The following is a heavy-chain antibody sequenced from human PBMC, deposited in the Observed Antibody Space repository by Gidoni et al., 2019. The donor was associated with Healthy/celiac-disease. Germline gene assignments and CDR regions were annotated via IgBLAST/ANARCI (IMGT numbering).Heavy chain of an antibody. CDR3: ARHEGYRSEADP. CDR1: GGSISSYY. J-gene: IGHJ5*02. Sequence: QVQLQESGPGLVKPSETLSLTGTVAGGSISSYYWSWIRQPPGKGLEWIGYIFYSGSTNYNPSLKSRVTISVDTSTNQFSLKLSSVTAADTAVYYCARHEGYRSEADPWGQGTLVTVSS. D-gene: IGHD6-19*01. V-gene: IGHV4-59*08. CDR2: IFYSGST.